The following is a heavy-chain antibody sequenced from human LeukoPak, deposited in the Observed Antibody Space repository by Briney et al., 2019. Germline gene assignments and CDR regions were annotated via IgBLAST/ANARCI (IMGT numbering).Heavy chain of an antibody. J-gene: IGHJ4*02. CDR1: GFTFSSYS. V-gene: IGHV3-48*01. CDR3: ARVVPYYYDSSAPEY. D-gene: IGHD3-22*01. CDR2: ISSSSSTI. Sequence: SGGSLRLSCAASGFTFSSYSMNWVRQAPGKGLEWVSYISSSSSTIYYADSVKGRFTISRDNVKNSLYLQMNSLRAEDTAVYYCARVVPYYYDSSAPEYWGQGTLVTVSP.